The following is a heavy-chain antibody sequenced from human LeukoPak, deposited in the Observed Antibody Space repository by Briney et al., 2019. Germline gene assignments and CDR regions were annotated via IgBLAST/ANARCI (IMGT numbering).Heavy chain of an antibody. J-gene: IGHJ4*02. D-gene: IGHD3-16*01. CDR2: ITSSGRYI. CDR1: GFTFSSYS. Sequence: KTGGSLRLSCAASGFTFSSYSMNWVRQAPGKGLEWVSSITSSGRYIYYADSVKGRFTISSDNSKNTVYLQMSSLRADDTAVYYCAKAPGGMVGYWGQGTLGTVSS. V-gene: IGHV3-21*04. CDR3: AKAPGGMVGY.